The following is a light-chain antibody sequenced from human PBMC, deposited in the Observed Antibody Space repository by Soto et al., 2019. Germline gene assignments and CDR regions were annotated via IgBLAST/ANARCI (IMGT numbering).Light chain of an antibody. CDR3: QQYGSAPWP. CDR2: GAS. V-gene: IGKV3-20*01. CDR1: QSVSNSY. J-gene: IGKJ1*01. Sequence: EIVLTQSPGTLSLSPGERATLSCRASQSVSNSYLAWYQQKPGQAPRLLIYGASSRATGIQDRFSGSGSGTDLTLTISRLEPEDFAVYYCQQYGSAPWPFGQGTKVEIK.